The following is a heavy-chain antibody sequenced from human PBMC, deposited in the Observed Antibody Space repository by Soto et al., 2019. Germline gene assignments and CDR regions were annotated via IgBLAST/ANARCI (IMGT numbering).Heavy chain of an antibody. CDR1: GFTFSSYA. CDR3: AKWTYYYSSGDDAFDI. V-gene: IGHV3-23*01. J-gene: IGHJ3*02. D-gene: IGHD3-22*01. CDR2: ISGGGGST. Sequence: PGRSLRLSCAASGFTFSSYAMSWVRQAPGKGLEWVSAISGGGGSTYYADSVKGRFTISRDNSKNTLYLQMNSLRAEDTAVFYCAKWTYYYSSGDDAFDILGQGTMVTVSS.